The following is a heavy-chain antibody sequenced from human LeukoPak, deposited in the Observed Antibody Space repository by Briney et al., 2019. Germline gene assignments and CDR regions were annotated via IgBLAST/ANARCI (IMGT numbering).Heavy chain of an antibody. CDR3: ARVGPYVSGWYGCYFDY. D-gene: IGHD6-19*01. Sequence: ASVKVSCKASGYTFTGYHMHWVRQAPGQGLEWMGRINPNSGGTNYAQKFQGRVTMTRDTSISTAYMELSSLRSEDTAVYYCARVGPYVSGWYGCYFDYWGQGTLVTVSS. V-gene: IGHV1-2*06. J-gene: IGHJ4*02. CDR2: INPNSGGT. CDR1: GYTFTGYH.